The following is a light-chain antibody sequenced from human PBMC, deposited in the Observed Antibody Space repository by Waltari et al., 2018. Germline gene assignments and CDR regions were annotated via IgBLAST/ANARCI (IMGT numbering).Light chain of an antibody. CDR3: CSYSGSNTWI. CDR1: SGGYNL. J-gene: IGLJ2*01. Sequence: QPALTQPASVSGSPGQSITVPCTGTSGGYNLFPWYQHHPDKGPKLIIYEGKTRPSGVSNRFSGSQSGNTASLTISGLQPEDEAHYYCCSYSGSNTWIFGGGTQLTVL. CDR2: EGK. V-gene: IGLV2-23*01.